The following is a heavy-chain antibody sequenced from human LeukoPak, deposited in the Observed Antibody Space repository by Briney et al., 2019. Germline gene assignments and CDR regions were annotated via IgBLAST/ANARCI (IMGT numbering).Heavy chain of an antibody. V-gene: IGHV5-51*01. Sequence: GESLKISCKGSGYSFTSYWIGWVRQMPGKGLEWMGIIYPGDSDTRYSPSFQGQVTISADKSISTAYPQWSSLKASDTAMYYCARQAPLHCSGGSCFGYWGQGTLVTVSS. CDR3: ARQAPLHCSGGSCFGY. D-gene: IGHD2-15*01. CDR2: IYPGDSDT. CDR1: GYSFTSYW. J-gene: IGHJ4*02.